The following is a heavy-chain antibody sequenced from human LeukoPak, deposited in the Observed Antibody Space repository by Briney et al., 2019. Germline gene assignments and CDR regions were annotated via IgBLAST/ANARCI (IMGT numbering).Heavy chain of an antibody. CDR1: GFTFSNYA. J-gene: IGHJ4*02. V-gene: IGHV3-7*04. CDR2: IKQDGSEK. D-gene: IGHD6-13*01. Sequence: GGSLRLSCAASGFTFSNYAMTWVRQAPGKGLEWVANIKQDGSEKYYVDSVKGRFTISRDSAKNSLYLQMNSLRAEDTAVYYCARVRYTSSWYYFDSWGQGTLVTVSS. CDR3: ARVRYTSSWYYFDS.